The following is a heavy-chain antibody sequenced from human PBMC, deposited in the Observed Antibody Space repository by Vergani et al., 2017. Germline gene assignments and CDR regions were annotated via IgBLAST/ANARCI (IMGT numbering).Heavy chain of an antibody. Sequence: QVQLVESGGGVVQPGGSLRLSCIASGFTFRIYGRHWVRQAPGKGLEWVAFIRYDGTKRFYGDSVNGRFTISRDNSQTTVFLQMNSLCADDSAVYYCTKAGQYDSDNFHDSWGQGALVSVAS. J-gene: IGHJ1*01. CDR2: IRYDGTKR. CDR3: TKAGQYDSDNFHDS. CDR1: GFTFRIYG. D-gene: IGHD3-22*01. V-gene: IGHV3-30*02.